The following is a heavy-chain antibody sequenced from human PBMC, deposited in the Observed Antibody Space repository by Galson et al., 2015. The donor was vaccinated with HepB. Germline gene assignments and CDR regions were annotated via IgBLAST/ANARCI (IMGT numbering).Heavy chain of an antibody. CDR1: GFTVSSNH. Sequence: SLRLSCAASGFTVSSNHMTWVRQAPGRGLEWVSLIYSGGSPYYADSVKGRFTISRDNSKNTLYLQMNSLRAEDTAVYYCARGSSGYFYAAEFDYWGQGTLVTVSS. CDR3: ARGSSGYFYAAEFDY. D-gene: IGHD3-22*01. V-gene: IGHV3-53*01. CDR2: IYSGGSP. J-gene: IGHJ4*02.